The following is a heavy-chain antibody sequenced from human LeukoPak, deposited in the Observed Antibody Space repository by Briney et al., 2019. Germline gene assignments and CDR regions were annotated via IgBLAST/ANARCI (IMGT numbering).Heavy chain of an antibody. J-gene: IGHJ6*03. Sequence: PGGSLRLSCVASGFGFNTYWMSWVRQAPGKGLEWVANIKQDGSEQYYVDSVKGRFTISRDNAKNSVYLQMNRLRVEDTAVYYCARRSYRGVITVYYYYYMDVWGKGTPVAVSS. CDR2: IKQDGSEQ. V-gene: IGHV3-7*01. CDR1: GFGFNTYW. D-gene: IGHD3-16*02. CDR3: ARRSYRGVITVYYYYYMDV.